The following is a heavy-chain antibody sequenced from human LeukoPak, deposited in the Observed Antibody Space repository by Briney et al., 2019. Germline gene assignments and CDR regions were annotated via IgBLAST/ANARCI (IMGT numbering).Heavy chain of an antibody. CDR3: TRDPSSGWTFDY. J-gene: IGHJ4*02. CDR2: IRSKAYGGTT. V-gene: IGHV3-49*04. D-gene: IGHD6-19*01. CDR1: GLTFGDYD. Sequence: QPGGSLRLSCTTSGLTFGDYDMSWVRQAPGKGLEWVGFIRSKAYGGTTEYAASVKGRFTISRDDSKSIAYLQMNSLKTEDTAVYYCTRDPSSGWTFDYWGQGTLVTVSS.